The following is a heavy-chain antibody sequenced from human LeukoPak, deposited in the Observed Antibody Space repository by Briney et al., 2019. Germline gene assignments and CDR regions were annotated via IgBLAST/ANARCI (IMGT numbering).Heavy chain of an antibody. CDR1: GFTVSNNY. V-gene: IGHV3-23*01. D-gene: IGHD5-12*01. CDR3: AKVQGYSGGPFDY. Sequence: GGSLRLSCAASGFTVSNNYMDWVRQAPGKGLEWVSHISLSGDSIYYADSVKGRFTISRDNSKNTLYLHMNSLRAEDTAVYYCAKVQGYSGGPFDYWGQGTLVTVSS. CDR2: ISLSGDSI. J-gene: IGHJ4*02.